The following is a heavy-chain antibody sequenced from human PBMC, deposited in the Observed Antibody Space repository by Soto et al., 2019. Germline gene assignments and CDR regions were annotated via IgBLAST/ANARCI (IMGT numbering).Heavy chain of an antibody. CDR1: GCTFSRYA. CDR3: ARGGVVVVVPFDY. CDR2: ISYDGSNK. D-gene: IGHD2-15*01. V-gene: IGHV3-30-3*01. J-gene: IGHJ4*02. Sequence: QVQLVESGGGVVQPGRTLRLSCAASGCTFSRYAMHWIRQALGKEMEWVAVISYDGSNKYYADSVKGRFTISRDNSKNTLYLQMNSLRAEDTAVYYCARGGVVVVVPFDYWGQGTLVTVSS.